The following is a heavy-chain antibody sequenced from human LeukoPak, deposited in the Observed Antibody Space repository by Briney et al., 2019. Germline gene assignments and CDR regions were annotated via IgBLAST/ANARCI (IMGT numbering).Heavy chain of an antibody. D-gene: IGHD5-12*01. CDR1: GSSFTISDYA. CDR2: IIPMFGTP. Sequence: SVQVSCKPSGSSFTISDYAIVWVRQAPGQGLEWMGGIIPMFGTPDYAPKFQGRLTITTDETTNTAYMQLSSLTYEDTAVYYCARGRGGSIVIVAPYLDSWGQGTLVSVSS. CDR3: ARGRGGSIVIVAPYLDS. J-gene: IGHJ4*02. V-gene: IGHV1-69*05.